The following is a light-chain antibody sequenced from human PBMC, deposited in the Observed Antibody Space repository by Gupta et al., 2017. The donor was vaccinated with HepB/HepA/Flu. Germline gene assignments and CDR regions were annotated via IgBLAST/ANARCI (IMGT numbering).Light chain of an antibody. CDR3: QQRITWPYT. V-gene: IGKV3-11*01. CDR2: DTS. CDR1: QSVGSR. Sequence: EIVLTQSPAALSLSPGDRATLSCRASQSVGSRLAWYQHKPGQAPRLLIYDTSNRAAGIPATFSGSGSGTEFTLIISRLEPEDSAVYYCQQRITWPYTFGQGTKVEIK. J-gene: IGKJ2*01.